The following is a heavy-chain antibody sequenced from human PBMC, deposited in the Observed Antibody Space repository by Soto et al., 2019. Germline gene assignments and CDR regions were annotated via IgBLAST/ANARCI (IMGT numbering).Heavy chain of an antibody. CDR3: AKDLPPLSGWYYYGMDV. J-gene: IGHJ6*02. Sequence: PGGSLRLSCAASGFTFSSYAMSWVRQAPGKGLEWVSAISGSGGSKYYADSVKGRFTISRDNSKNTLYLQMNSLRAEDTAVYYCAKDLPPLSGWYYYGMDVWGQGTTVTVSS. D-gene: IGHD6-19*01. V-gene: IGHV3-23*01. CDR2: ISGSGGSK. CDR1: GFTFSSYA.